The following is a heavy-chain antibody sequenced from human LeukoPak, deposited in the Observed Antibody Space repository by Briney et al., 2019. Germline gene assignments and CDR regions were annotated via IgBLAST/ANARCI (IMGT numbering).Heavy chain of an antibody. Sequence: GGSLRLSCAVSGFTFSSYWMSWVRQAPGKGLEWVANIKEDGSEKRYVDSVKGRFTISRDNAKNSLYLQMNSLRAEDTAVYYCARDKIVGATKLDYWGQGTLVTVSS. CDR2: IKEDGSEK. V-gene: IGHV3-7*01. D-gene: IGHD1-26*01. CDR1: GFTFSSYW. CDR3: ARDKIVGATKLDY. J-gene: IGHJ4*02.